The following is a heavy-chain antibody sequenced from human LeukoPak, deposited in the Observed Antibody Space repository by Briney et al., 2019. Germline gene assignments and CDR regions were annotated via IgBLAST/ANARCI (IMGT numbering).Heavy chain of an antibody. J-gene: IGHJ4*02. CDR1: GFTFSSYA. V-gene: IGHV3-30-3*01. Sequence: GGSLRLSCAASGFTFSSYAMHWVRQAPGKGLEWMAVISYDGSNKYYADSVKGRFTISRDNSKNTLYLQMNSLRAEDTAVYYCARGARIVATTRGDFWGAFDYWGQGTLVTVSS. CDR2: ISYDGSNK. D-gene: IGHD5-12*01. CDR3: ARGARIVATTRGDFWGAFDY.